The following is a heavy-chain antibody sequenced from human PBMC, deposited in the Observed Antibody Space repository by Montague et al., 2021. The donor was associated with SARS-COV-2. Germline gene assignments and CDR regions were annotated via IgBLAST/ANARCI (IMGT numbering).Heavy chain of an antibody. V-gene: IGHV4-39*01. CDR1: GDSISSSSYY. CDR2: INNRGNT. CDR3: VRVTHPRSAWPYYMDV. D-gene: IGHD4-11*01. J-gene: IGHJ6*03. Sequence: SETLSLTCTVSGDSISSSSYYWGWIRQPPGKGLEWIGSINNRGNTYNNPSLRSRVSISVDTSKNQFSLNVRSVTAADTGLFYCVRVTHPRSAWPYYMDVWGTGTTVTV.